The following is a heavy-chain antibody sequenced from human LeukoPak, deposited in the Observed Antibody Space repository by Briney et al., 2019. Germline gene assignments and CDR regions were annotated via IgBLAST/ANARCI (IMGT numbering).Heavy chain of an antibody. CDR1: GFTFSSYW. V-gene: IGHV3-74*01. Sequence: PGGSLRLSCVASGFTFSSYWMHWVRQAPGEGLVWVSRINSDGSTTTYADSVKGRFTISRDNAKNTLYLQMNSLRVEDTAVYYCAELGITMIGGVWGKGTTVTISS. CDR2: INSDGSTT. D-gene: IGHD3-10*02. CDR3: AELGITMIGGV. J-gene: IGHJ6*04.